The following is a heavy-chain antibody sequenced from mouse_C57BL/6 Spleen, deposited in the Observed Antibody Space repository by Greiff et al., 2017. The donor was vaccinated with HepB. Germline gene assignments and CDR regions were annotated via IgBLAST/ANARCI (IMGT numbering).Heavy chain of an antibody. J-gene: IGHJ1*03. Sequence: DVKLVESEGGLVQPGSSMKLSCTASGFTFSDYYMAWVRQVPEKGLEWVANINYDGSSTYYLDSLKSRFIISRDNAKNILYLQMSSLKSEDTATYYCARVDGYLYWYFDVWGTGTTVTVSS. CDR3: ARVDGYLYWYFDV. CDR2: INYDGSST. CDR1: GFTFSDYY. D-gene: IGHD2-3*01. V-gene: IGHV5-16*01.